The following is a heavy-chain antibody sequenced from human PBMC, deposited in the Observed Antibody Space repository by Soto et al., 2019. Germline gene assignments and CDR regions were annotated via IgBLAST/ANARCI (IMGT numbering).Heavy chain of an antibody. Sequence: SETLSLTCTVSGSSISSYYWSWIRQPTGKGLEWIGYIYYSGSTNYNPSLKSRVTISVDTSKNQFSLKLSSVTAADTAVYYCARVKIAVAGTIGPYDAFDIWGQGTMVTVSS. V-gene: IGHV4-59*01. CDR1: GSSISSYY. CDR2: IYYSGST. J-gene: IGHJ3*02. CDR3: ARVKIAVAGTIGPYDAFDI. D-gene: IGHD6-19*01.